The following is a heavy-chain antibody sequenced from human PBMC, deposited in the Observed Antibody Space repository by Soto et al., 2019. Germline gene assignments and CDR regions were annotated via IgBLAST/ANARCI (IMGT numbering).Heavy chain of an antibody. CDR1: GFTFSDYY. J-gene: IGHJ4*02. CDR3: AKERIAALAPFDY. Sequence: LRLSCAASGFTFSDYYMSWIRQAPGKGLEWVSYISSSGSTIYYADSVKGRFTISRDNAKNTLYLQMNSLRAEDTAVYYCAKERIAALAPFDYWGQGTLVTVSS. V-gene: IGHV3-11*01. D-gene: IGHD6-6*01. CDR2: ISSSGSTI.